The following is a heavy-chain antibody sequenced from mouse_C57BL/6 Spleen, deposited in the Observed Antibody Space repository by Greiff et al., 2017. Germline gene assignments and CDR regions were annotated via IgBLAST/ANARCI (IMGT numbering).Heavy chain of an antibody. D-gene: IGHD4-1*01. Sequence: QVQLQQPGAELVKPGASVKMSCKASGYTFTSYWINWVKQRPGQGLEWIGDIYPGSGSTNYNEKFKSKATLTVDTSSSTAYMQLSSLTSEDSAVYYCARRTGTWWYFDVWGTGTTVTVSS. CDR2: IYPGSGST. J-gene: IGHJ1*03. CDR3: ARRTGTWWYFDV. V-gene: IGHV1-55*01. CDR1: GYTFTSYW.